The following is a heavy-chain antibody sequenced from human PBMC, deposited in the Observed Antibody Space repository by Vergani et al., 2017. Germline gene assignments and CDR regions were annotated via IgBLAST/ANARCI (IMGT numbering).Heavy chain of an antibody. CDR2: IDPSDSYT. V-gene: IGHV5-10-1*03. CDR3: ARHEQAWFDP. CDR1: GYTFTSYW. Sequence: EVQLVQSGAEVQKPGESLRISCKGSGYTFTSYWISWVRQMPGKGLEWMGRIDPSDSYTNYSPSFQGHVTISVDKSISAAYLQWSSLKASDTAMYYCARHEQAWFDPWGQGTLVTGSS. D-gene: IGHD6-13*01. J-gene: IGHJ5*02.